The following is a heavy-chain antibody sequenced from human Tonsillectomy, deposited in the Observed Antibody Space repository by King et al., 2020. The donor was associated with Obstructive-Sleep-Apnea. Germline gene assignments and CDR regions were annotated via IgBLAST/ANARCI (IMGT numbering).Heavy chain of an antibody. V-gene: IGHV3-23*04. Sequence: VQLVESGGGLIHPGGSLRLSCAASGFTFSSYAMSWVRQPPGKGLEWVSAISGSGDYTYYADSVKGRFTISRANSKNTLYLQMNSLRAEDTAVFYCAKDRQFGGVIAENDYWGQGTLVTVSS. D-gene: IGHD3-16*02. CDR1: GFTFSSYA. CDR3: AKDRQFGGVIAENDY. J-gene: IGHJ4*02. CDR2: ISGSGDYT.